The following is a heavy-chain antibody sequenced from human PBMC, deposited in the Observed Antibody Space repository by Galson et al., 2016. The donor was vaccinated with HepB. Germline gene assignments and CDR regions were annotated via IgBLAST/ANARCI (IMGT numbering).Heavy chain of an antibody. CDR1: GGSISSTSYY. CDR3: ARVVAAVVPDAVHYYYGMDV. D-gene: IGHD2-2*01. Sequence: LSLTCTVSGGSISSTSYYWGWIRQPPGRGLEWIGNVYFSGSTYNNPSLNRRVPISVDTSKNQFSLKLSSATAADTAIYYCARVVAAVVPDAVHYYYGMDVWGHGTTVTVSS. V-gene: IGHV4-39*01. J-gene: IGHJ6*02. CDR2: VYFSGST.